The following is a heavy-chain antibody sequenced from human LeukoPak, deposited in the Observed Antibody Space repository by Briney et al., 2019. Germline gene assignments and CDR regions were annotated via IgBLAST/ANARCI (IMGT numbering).Heavy chain of an antibody. J-gene: IGHJ4*02. CDR3: AKVVQYTASTGTGLDY. Sequence: PGGSLRLSCAASGFTFSSYSMNWVRQAPGKGLEWVSYISSSSSTIYYADSVKGRFTISRDNSKNTLYLQMNSLRAEDTAIYYCAKVVQYTASTGTGLDYWGQGTLVTVSS. V-gene: IGHV3-48*01. CDR1: GFTFSSYS. D-gene: IGHD6-13*01. CDR2: ISSSSSTI.